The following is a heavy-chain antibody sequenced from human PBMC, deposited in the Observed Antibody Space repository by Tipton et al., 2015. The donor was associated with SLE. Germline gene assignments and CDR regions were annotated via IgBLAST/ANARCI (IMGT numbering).Heavy chain of an antibody. Sequence: TLSLTCTVSGYSISSGYYWGWIRQPPGKGLEWIGSIYHSGSTYYNPSLKSRVTISVDTSKNQISLKLSSVSAADTAVYYCARVRDFFDTSAAYSGWFDPWGQGTLVTVSS. CDR3: ARVRDFFDTSAAYSGWFDP. CDR1: GYSISSGYY. V-gene: IGHV4-38-2*02. J-gene: IGHJ5*02. D-gene: IGHD3-22*01. CDR2: IYHSGST.